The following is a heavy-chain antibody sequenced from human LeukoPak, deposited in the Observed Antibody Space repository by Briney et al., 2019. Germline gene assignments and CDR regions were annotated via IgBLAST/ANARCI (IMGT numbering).Heavy chain of an antibody. J-gene: IGHJ4*02. CDR2: LSGSGAGS. Sequence: GGSLRLSCAASGFTFSDYALGWVRQAPGRGLEWVATLSGSGAGSYYSDSVQGRFTISRDNSKRTLFLQMNSLRAEDTAFYYCAKAELGVDTFFDYWGQGTLVTVSS. CDR1: GFTFSDYA. D-gene: IGHD3-3*01. V-gene: IGHV3-23*01. CDR3: AKAELGVDTFFDY.